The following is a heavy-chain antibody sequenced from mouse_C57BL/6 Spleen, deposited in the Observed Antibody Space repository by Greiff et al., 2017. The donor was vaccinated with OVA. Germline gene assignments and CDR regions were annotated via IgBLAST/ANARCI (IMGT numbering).Heavy chain of an antibody. CDR2: IHPNSGST. D-gene: IGHD4-1*02. J-gene: IGHJ2*01. CDR3: ARGLPTGHYFDY. Sequence: QVQLQQPGAELVKPGASVKLSCKASGYTFTSYWMHWVKQRPGQGLEWIGMIHPNSGSTNYNEKFKSKATLTVDKSSSTAYMQLSSLTSEDSAVYYCARGLPTGHYFDYWGQGTTLTVSS. CDR1: GYTFTSYW. V-gene: IGHV1-64*01.